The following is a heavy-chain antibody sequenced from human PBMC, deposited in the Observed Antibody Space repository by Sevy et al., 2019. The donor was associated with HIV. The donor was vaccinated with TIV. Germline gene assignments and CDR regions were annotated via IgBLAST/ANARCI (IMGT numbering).Heavy chain of an antibody. D-gene: IGHD3-3*01. CDR2: ISSGSSYI. Sequence: GGSLRLSCAASGFTFSNYFMNWVRQAPGKGLEWVSSISSGSSYIFYADSLKGQFTISRDNAKNSLSLHMHSLRAEDKAVYYCERADYDGYLYYSDYWGQGTLVTVSS. CDR3: ERADYDGYLYYSDY. CDR1: GFTFSNYF. J-gene: IGHJ4*02. V-gene: IGHV3-21*04.